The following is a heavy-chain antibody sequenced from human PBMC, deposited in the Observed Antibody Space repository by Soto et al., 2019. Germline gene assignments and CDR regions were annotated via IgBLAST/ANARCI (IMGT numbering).Heavy chain of an antibody. D-gene: IGHD3-3*01. J-gene: IGHJ6*02. CDR3: AREEWTDRRPYLYSGMDV. CDR2: INDDGDRT. CDR1: GFTFTIYA. Sequence: EVQLLESGGGLVQPGGSLKLSCAVPGFTFTIYAMCWVRQAPGKGLEWVSGINDDGDRTYYPDSVRGRFTISRDNSKNTLYLQMNSLGAEDTGVYYCAREEWTDRRPYLYSGMDVWGQGTTVTVSS. V-gene: IGHV3-23*01.